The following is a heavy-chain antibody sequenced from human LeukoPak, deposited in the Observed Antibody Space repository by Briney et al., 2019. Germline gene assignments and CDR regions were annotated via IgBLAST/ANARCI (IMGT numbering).Heavy chain of an antibody. Sequence: PGGSLRLSCAASGFTFSSYEMNWVRQAPGKGLEGVSYISSSGSTIYYADSVKGRFTISRDNAKNSLYLQMNSLRAEDTAVYYCAKRLWTGGSEPDPFDYWGQGTLVTVSS. V-gene: IGHV3-48*03. J-gene: IGHJ4*02. CDR3: AKRLWTGGSEPDPFDY. CDR2: ISSSGSTI. CDR1: GFTFSSYE. D-gene: IGHD1-14*01.